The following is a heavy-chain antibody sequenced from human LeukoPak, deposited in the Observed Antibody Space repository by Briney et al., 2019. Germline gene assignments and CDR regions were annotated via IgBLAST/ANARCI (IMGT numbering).Heavy chain of an antibody. CDR3: ATVYPSGNYY. CDR2: INPNSGGT. J-gene: IGHJ4*02. Sequence: ASVKVSCKASGYTFTGYYMQWVRQAPGQGLEWMGRINPNSGGTDYAQKFQGRVTMTRDTSISTAYMELNRLTSDDTAVYLCATVYPSGNYYWGQGTLVTVSS. V-gene: IGHV1-2*06. CDR1: GYTFTGYY. D-gene: IGHD3-10*01.